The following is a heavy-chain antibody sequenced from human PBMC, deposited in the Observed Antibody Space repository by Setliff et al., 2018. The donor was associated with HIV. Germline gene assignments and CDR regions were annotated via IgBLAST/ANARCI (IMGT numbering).Heavy chain of an antibody. CDR1: GGTFRKYA. V-gene: IGHV1-69*13. J-gene: IGHJ4*02. Sequence: SVKVSCKASGGTFRKYAISWVRQAPGQGLEWMGGIIPIFGIANYAQKFQGRVTITADESTSTAYMELNSLRSDDAAVYYCARQPYYDDDGTNLPSEWRVLGWGQGTLVTVSS. CDR3: ARQPYYDDDGTNLPSEWRVLG. D-gene: IGHD3-16*01. CDR2: IIPIFGIA.